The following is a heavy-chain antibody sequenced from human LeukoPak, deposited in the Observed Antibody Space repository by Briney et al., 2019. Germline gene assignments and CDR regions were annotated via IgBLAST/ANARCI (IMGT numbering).Heavy chain of an antibody. CDR1: GFTINTFA. V-gene: IGHV3-21*01. CDR2: ISSSSSYI. J-gene: IGHJ4*02. CDR3: AREEYGGAADY. D-gene: IGHD3-16*01. Sequence: GGSLRLSCAASGFTINTFAMSWVRQAPGKGLEWVSSISSSSSYIYYADSMKGRFTISRDNAKNSLYLQMNSLRAEDTAVYYCAREEYGGAADYWGQGTLVTVSS.